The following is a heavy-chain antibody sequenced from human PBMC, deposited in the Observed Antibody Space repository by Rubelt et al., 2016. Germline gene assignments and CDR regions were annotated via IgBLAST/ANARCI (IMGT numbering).Heavy chain of an antibody. CDR1: GGSISSYY. J-gene: IGHJ4*02. CDR2: IYYSGST. Sequence: QLQLQESGPGLVKPSETLSLTCTVSGGSISSYYWSWIRQPPGKGLEWIGYIYYSGSTNYNPSLKSRVTISVDTSKNRFSLKLSSVTAADTAVYYCARTSPPDVWRGVGFDYWGQGTLVTVSS. CDR3: ARTSPPDVWRGVGFDY. V-gene: IGHV4-59*08. D-gene: IGHD3-3*01.